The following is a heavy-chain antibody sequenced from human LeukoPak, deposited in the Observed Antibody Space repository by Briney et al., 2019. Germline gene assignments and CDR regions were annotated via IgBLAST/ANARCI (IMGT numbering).Heavy chain of an antibody. CDR2: IYHSGST. Sequence: SETLSLTCAVSGYSISSGYYWGWIRQPPGKGLEWIGSIYHSGSTYYNPSLKSRVTISVDTSKNQFSPKLSSVTAADTAVYYCARHRGLVTPRLGWFDPWGQGTLVTVSS. J-gene: IGHJ5*02. D-gene: IGHD4-23*01. V-gene: IGHV4-38-2*01. CDR1: GYSISSGYY. CDR3: ARHRGLVTPRLGWFDP.